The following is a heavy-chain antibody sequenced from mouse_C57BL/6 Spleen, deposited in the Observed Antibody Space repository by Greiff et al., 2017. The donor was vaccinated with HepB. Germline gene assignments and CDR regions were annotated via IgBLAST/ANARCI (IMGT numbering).Heavy chain of an antibody. Sequence: QVQLQQPGAELVRPGSSVKLSCKASGYTFTSYWMDWVKQRPGQGLEWIGNIYPSDSETHYNQKFKDKATLTVDKSSSTAYMQLSSLTSEDSAVYYCARSHYYGSRGGFAYWGQGTLLTVSA. CDR3: ARSHYYGSRGGFAY. D-gene: IGHD1-1*01. CDR1: GYTFTSYW. CDR2: IYPSDSET. V-gene: IGHV1-61*01. J-gene: IGHJ3*01.